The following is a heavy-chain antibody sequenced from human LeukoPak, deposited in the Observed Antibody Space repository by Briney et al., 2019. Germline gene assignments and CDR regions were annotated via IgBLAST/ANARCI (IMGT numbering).Heavy chain of an antibody. V-gene: IGHV4-61*02. CDR2: IYTSGST. CDR3: ARDVIGTAPYYYYYMDV. J-gene: IGHJ6*03. Sequence: SETLSLTCTVSGGSVSSGSYYWSWIRQPAGKGLEWIGRIYTSGSTNYNPSLKSRVTISVDTSKNQFSLKLSSVTAADTVVYYCARDVIGTAPYYYYYMDVWGKGTTVTVSS. CDR1: GGSVSSGSYY. D-gene: IGHD1-1*01.